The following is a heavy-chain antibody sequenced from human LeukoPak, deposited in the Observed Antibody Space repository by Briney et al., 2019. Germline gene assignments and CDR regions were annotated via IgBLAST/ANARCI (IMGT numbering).Heavy chain of an antibody. CDR3: ARNYYGSGSGNRFDY. D-gene: IGHD3-10*01. CDR1: GYSFTSYW. Sequence: AGESLKISCKGAGYSFTSYWIGWVRQMPGKGLEWMGIIYPGDSDTRYSPSFQGQVTISADKSIRTAYLQRSSLKASDTAMYYCARNYYGSGSGNRFDYWGQGTLVTVSS. CDR2: IYPGDSDT. J-gene: IGHJ4*01. V-gene: IGHV5-51*01.